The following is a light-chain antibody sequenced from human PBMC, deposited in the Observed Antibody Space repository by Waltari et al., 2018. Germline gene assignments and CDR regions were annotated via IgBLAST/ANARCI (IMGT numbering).Light chain of an antibody. J-gene: IGKJ1*01. V-gene: IGKV4-1*01. CDR1: QSVFSTSNKKNV. CDR3: QQYYTSLWT. Sequence: DIVMTQSPDSLAVSLGERAAINCKSSQSVFSTSNKKNVLAWYQQKPGQPPKLLISWASTRESGVPDRFSGSGSGTDVTLTISSLQAEDVAVYYCQQYYTSLWTFGQGTKVEIK. CDR2: WAS.